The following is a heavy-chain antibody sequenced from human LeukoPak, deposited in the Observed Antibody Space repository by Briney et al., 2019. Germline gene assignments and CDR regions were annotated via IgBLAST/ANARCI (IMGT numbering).Heavy chain of an antibody. CDR3: AKLGQLLGTHFDY. V-gene: IGHV3-23*01. CDR2: IISGGST. CDR1: GFTFSSYA. Sequence: GGSLRLSCAASGFTFSSYAMTWVRQAPGMGLEWVSSIISGGSTYYADSVKGRFTISRDNSRNTLFLQLNSLRAEDTAIYYCAKLGQLLGTHFDYWGQGTLVTVSS. J-gene: IGHJ4*02. D-gene: IGHD1-7*01.